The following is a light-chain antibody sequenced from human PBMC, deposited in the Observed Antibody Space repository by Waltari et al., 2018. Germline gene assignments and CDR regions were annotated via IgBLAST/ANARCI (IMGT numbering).Light chain of an antibody. CDR2: EGS. J-gene: IGLJ3*02. V-gene: IGLV2-23*01. CDR1: SSDVGSYNL. Sequence: QSALTQPASVSGSPGQSITISCTGTSSDVGSYNLVSWYQHHPGKAPKVMIYEGSKRPSGFSNGFSGSKSGNTASLTVSGLQAEDEADYYCCSYAGSTASVMFGGGTKLTVL. CDR3: CSYAGSTASVM.